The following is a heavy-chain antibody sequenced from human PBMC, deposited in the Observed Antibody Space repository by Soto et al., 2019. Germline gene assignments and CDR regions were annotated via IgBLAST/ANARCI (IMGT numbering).Heavy chain of an antibody. V-gene: IGHV3-23*01. Sequence: GSLRLSCAASGFTFSSYAMSWVRQAPGKGLEWVSAISGSGGSTYYADSVKGRFTISRDNSKNTLYLQMNSLRAEDTAVYYCAKWGEKNIVVVPANMDVWGKGTTVTVSS. CDR1: GFTFSSYA. CDR3: AKWGEKNIVVVPANMDV. D-gene: IGHD2-2*01. J-gene: IGHJ6*03. CDR2: ISGSGGST.